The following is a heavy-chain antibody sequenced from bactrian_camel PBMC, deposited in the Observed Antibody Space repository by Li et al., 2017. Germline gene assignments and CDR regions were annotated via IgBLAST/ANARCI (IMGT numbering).Heavy chain of an antibody. CDR3: ASLSAVASTSMKSH. CDR1: GFAFVDYY. CDR2: INSGDDAT. Sequence: QLVESGGGLVQPGGSLRLSCAGSGFAFVDYYMSLIRQAPGKGLEWVSSINSGDDATLYAGSVTGRFTISRDNAKNTLYLHMNSLEYEDTAVYYCASLSAVASTSMKSHWGQGTLVTV. J-gene: IGHJ4*01. V-gene: IGHV3S28*01. D-gene: IGHD4*01.